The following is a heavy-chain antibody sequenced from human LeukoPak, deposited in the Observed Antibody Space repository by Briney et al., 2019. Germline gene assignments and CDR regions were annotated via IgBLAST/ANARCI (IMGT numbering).Heavy chain of an antibody. D-gene: IGHD6-13*01. J-gene: IGHJ4*02. V-gene: IGHV3-9*01. CDR3: ARRGSSWYRKYYFDY. CDR2: ISWNSGNT. Sequence: PGGSLRLSCAASGFSFDEYAMHWVRQAPGKGLEWVSGISWNSGNTDYADSVKGRFTISRDNAKNSLYLQMNSLRAEDTAVYYCARRGSSWYRKYYFDYWGQGTLVTVSS. CDR1: GFSFDEYA.